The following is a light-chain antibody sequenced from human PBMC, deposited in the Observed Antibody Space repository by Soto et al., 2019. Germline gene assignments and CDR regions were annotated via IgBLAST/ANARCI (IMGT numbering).Light chain of an antibody. J-gene: IGLJ2*01. CDR2: STT. V-gene: IGLV7-43*01. CDR1: TGAVTSVYY. Sequence: QTVVTQEPSLTVSPGGTVTLTCASSTGAVTSVYYPNWVQQKPGQPPRALIYSTTYRHSWTPARFSGSLLGGKAALTLSGVQPEDEADSYCLLFYGDSVLFGGGTKLTVL. CDR3: LLFYGDSVL.